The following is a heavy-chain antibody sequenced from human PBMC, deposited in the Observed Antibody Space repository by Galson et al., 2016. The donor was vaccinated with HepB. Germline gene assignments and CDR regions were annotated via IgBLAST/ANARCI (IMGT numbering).Heavy chain of an antibody. J-gene: IGHJ4*02. CDR3: GRSHEGY. V-gene: IGHV4-61*08. Sequence: SETLSLTCTVSAGSVSSGGYYWGWIRQPPGKGLEWIGDISQSGITNYNPSLKSRVTISLDTSQNQFSLSLSSVTAADTAVYFCGRSHEGYWGQGTLVTVSS. CDR1: AGSVSSGGYY. CDR2: ISQSGIT.